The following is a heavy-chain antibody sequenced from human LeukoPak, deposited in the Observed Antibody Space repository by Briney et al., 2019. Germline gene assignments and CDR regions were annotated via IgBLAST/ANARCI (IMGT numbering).Heavy chain of an antibody. Sequence: ASVKVSCKASGYTFTSYGISWVRQAPGQGLEWMGIINPSGGSTSYAQKFQGRVTMTRDTSTSTVYMELSSLRSEDTAVYYCANDRDGYNLDYWGQGTLVTVSS. CDR1: GYTFTSYG. V-gene: IGHV1-46*01. CDR2: INPSGGST. D-gene: IGHD5-24*01. CDR3: ANDRDGYNLDY. J-gene: IGHJ4*02.